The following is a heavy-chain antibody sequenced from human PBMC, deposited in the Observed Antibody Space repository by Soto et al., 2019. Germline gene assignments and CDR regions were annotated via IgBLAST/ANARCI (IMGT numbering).Heavy chain of an antibody. CDR3: ARGXPLSIAVAGDYYYGMDV. CDR2: IIPIFGTA. J-gene: IGHJ6*02. CDR1: GGTFSSYA. D-gene: IGHD6-19*01. Sequence: SVKVSCKASGGTFSSYAISWVRQAPGQGLEWMGGIIPIFGTANYAQKFQGRVTITADESTSTAYMELSSLRSEDTAVYYCARGXPLSIAVAGDYYYGMDVWGQGTTVTVSS. V-gene: IGHV1-69*13.